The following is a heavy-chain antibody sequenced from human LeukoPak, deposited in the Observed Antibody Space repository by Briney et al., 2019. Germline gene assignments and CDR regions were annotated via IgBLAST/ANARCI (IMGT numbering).Heavy chain of an antibody. D-gene: IGHD3-22*01. V-gene: IGHV3-7*01. Sequence: GGSLRLSCAASGFTFSSYWMSWVRQAPGKGLEWVAHIKQDGSEKYYVDSVKGRFTISRDNAKNSLYLQMNSLRAEDTAVYYCATVGYYYDSTAYVPHLLYYYYYIDVWGNGTTVTVSS. J-gene: IGHJ6*03. CDR2: IKQDGSEK. CDR1: GFTFSSYW. CDR3: ATVGYYYDSTAYVPHLLYYYYYIDV.